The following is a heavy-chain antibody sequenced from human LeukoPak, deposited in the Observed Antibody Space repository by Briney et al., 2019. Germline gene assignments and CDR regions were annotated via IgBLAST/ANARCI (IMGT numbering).Heavy chain of an antibody. V-gene: IGHV5-51*01. Sequence: GESLKISCKGSEYNFASYWIAWVRQMPGKGLECMGVIYGGDSDTRYSPSFQGQVTISADKSISTAYLEWSSLKASDTAMYYCARYQGYGGPWDGFDIWGQGTMVTVSS. CDR2: IYGGDSDT. J-gene: IGHJ3*02. CDR3: ARYQGYGGPWDGFDI. D-gene: IGHD5-18*01. CDR1: EYNFASYW.